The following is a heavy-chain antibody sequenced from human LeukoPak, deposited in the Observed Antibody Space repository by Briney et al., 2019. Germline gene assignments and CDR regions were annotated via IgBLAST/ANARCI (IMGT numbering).Heavy chain of an antibody. CDR3: AREGPYSSSSFDY. D-gene: IGHD6-6*01. CDR2: IWYDGSNK. J-gene: IGHJ4*02. V-gene: IGHV3-33*01. CDR1: GFTFSSYG. Sequence: PGGSLRLSCAASGFTFSSYGMHWVRQAPGKGLGWVAVIWYDGSNKYYADSVKGRFTISGDNSKNTLYLQMNSLRAEDTAVYYCAREGPYSSSSFDYWGQGTLVTVSS.